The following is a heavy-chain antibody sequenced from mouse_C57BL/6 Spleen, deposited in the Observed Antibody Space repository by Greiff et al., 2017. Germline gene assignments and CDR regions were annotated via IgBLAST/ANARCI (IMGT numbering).Heavy chain of an antibody. Sequence: EVQLQQSGAELVRPGASVKLSCTASGFNIKDDYMHWVKQRPEQGLEWIGWIDPENGDTEYASKFQGKATITADTSSNTAYLQLSSLTSEDTAVYYCTTYGNYFDYGGQGTTLTVSS. CDR1: GFNIKDDY. D-gene: IGHD1-1*01. CDR2: IDPENGDT. CDR3: TTYGNYFDY. J-gene: IGHJ2*01. V-gene: IGHV14-4*01.